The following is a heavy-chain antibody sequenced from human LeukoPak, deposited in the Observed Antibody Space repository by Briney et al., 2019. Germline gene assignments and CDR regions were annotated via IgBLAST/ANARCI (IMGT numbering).Heavy chain of an antibody. CDR1: GGSVSSGSYY. J-gene: IGHJ4*02. V-gene: IGHV4-61*01. Sequence: SETLSLTCTVSGGSVSSGSYYWSWIRQPPGKGLEWIGYIYYSGSTNYNPSLKSRVTISVDTSKNQFSLKLSSVTAADTAVYYCARGKGRDGYNFGYWGQGILVTVSS. D-gene: IGHD5-24*01. CDR3: ARGKGRDGYNFGY. CDR2: IYYSGST.